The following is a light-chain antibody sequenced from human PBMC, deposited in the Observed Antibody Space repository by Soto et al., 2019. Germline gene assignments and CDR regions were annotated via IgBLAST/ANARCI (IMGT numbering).Light chain of an antibody. CDR2: DAS. V-gene: IGKV3-11*01. Sequence: EIVLTQSPATLSLSPGDRATLSCRASQSVSRSLTWYQQKPGQAPRLLIYDASTRATGIPPRFSGSGSGTDFTLTISSLEPEDFAVYYCHQRSNSVGGGTKVEIK. J-gene: IGKJ4*01. CDR1: QSVSRS. CDR3: HQRSNS.